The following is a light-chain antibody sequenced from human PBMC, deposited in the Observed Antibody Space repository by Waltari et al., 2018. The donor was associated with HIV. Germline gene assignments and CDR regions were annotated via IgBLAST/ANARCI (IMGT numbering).Light chain of an antibody. CDR3: CSYAGSSTYVV. CDR1: IRDVGGYNL. Sequence: QSALTQPASVSGSPGQSITLSSTGTIRDVGGYNLVSLCQEHQGKDPKLMIYEVSKRPAGVSKRVAGAKSGNTASLTIAGLQAEDEADYYGCSYAGSSTYVVFGGGTKLTVL. CDR2: EVS. J-gene: IGLJ2*01. V-gene: IGLV2-23*02.